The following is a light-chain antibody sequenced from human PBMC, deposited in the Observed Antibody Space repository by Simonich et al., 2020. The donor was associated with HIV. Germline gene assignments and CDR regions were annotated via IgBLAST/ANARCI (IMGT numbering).Light chain of an antibody. Sequence: AIRMTQSPSSLSASTGDRVTITCRASQGISNYLVWYQQKPGKAPKLLIYATSTLQSGVPSRFSGSGSGTDFTLTISRLQSEDFATYYCQQYNNYPKTFGQGTKVEIK. CDR2: ATS. J-gene: IGKJ1*01. CDR3: QQYNNYPKT. CDR1: QGISNY. V-gene: IGKV1-8*01.